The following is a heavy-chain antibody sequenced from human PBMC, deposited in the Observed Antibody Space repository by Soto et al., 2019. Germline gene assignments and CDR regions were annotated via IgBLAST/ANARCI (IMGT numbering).Heavy chain of an antibody. V-gene: IGHV1-69*01. CDR2: IIPIFGTA. J-gene: IGHJ4*02. CDR3: ARVSPTPGFDY. D-gene: IGHD2-15*01. Sequence: QLVQSGAEVKKPGFSVKVSCKASGGNFRSYAFSWVRQAPGQGLEWMGGIIPIFGTANYAQKFQGRVTITADESTSTAYMELSSLRSEDTAVYYCARVSPTPGFDYWGQGTLVTVSS. CDR1: GGNFRSYA.